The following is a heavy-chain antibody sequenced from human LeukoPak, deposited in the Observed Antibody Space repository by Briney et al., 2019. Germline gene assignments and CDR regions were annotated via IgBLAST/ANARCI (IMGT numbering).Heavy chain of an antibody. D-gene: IGHD3-22*01. CDR2: IIPIFVTA. V-gene: IGHV1-69*13. CDR3: ARGGLSDYYDSSGYYFRFDY. J-gene: IGHJ4*02. CDR1: GGTFSSYA. Sequence: SVKVSCKASGGTFSSYAISCVRQAPGQGLEWMGGIIPIFVTANYAQKFQGRVTITADESTSTAYMELSSLRSENTAVYYCARGGLSDYYDSSGYYFRFDYWGQGTLVTVSS.